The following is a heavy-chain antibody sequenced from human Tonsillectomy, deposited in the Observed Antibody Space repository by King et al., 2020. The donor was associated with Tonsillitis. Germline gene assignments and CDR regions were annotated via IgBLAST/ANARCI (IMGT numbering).Heavy chain of an antibody. CDR3: AKESYYAFWSGINSFDF. CDR2: ISSGGGST. J-gene: IGHJ4*02. CDR1: GFTFSSYA. Sequence: VQLVESGGGLVQPGGSLRLSCAASGFTFSSYAMSWVRQAPGKGLEWVSAISSGGGSTYYADSVKGRFTISRDNSKNTLYLQMDSLRAEDTAIYYCAKESYYAFWSGINSFDFWGQGTLVTVSS. V-gene: IGHV3-23*04. D-gene: IGHD3-3*01.